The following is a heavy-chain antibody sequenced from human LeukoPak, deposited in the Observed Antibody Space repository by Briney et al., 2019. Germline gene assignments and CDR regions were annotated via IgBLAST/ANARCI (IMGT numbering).Heavy chain of an antibody. V-gene: IGHV3-21*01. Sequence: GGSLRLSCAASGFTFSSYSMNWVRQAPGKGLEWVSSISSSSDYIDYADSVKGRFTISRDNAKNSLYLQMNSLRGEDTAVYYCAREYLRYQGPWGQGTLVTVSS. D-gene: IGHD3-9*01. J-gene: IGHJ4*02. CDR3: AREYLRYQGP. CDR2: ISSSSDYI. CDR1: GFTFSSYS.